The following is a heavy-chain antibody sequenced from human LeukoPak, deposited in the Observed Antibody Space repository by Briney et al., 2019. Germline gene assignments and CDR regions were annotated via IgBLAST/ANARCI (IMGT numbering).Heavy chain of an antibody. CDR1: GSTFSDHY. CDR2: SRNKDHMYST. J-gene: IGHJ4*02. Sequence: GGSRRLSCVVSGSTFSDHYMDWVRQAAGKWLEWVGRSRNKDHMYSTEYAASVEGRFTISRDLSKNSLYLQMNSLKVEDTAIYYCVRGHDSFDYWGQGTLVTVSS. V-gene: IGHV3-72*01. CDR3: VRGHDSFDY.